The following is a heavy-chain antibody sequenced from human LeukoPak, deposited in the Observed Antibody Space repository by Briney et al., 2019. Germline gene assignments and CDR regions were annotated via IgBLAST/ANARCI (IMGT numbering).Heavy chain of an antibody. CDR1: GFIFGNYW. V-gene: IGHV3-7*01. CDR3: ASALTWIQTIDY. J-gene: IGHJ4*02. Sequence: PGGSLRLSCAASGFIFGNYWMGWVRQAPGKGLEWVAYIKQDGSEKYYVDSVKGRFSISRDNAKNSLYLQMNSLRAEDTAVYYCASALTWIQTIDYWGQGTLVTVSS. CDR2: IKQDGSEK. D-gene: IGHD5-18*01.